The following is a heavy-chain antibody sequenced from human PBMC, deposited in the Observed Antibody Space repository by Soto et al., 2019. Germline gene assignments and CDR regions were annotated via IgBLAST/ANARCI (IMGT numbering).Heavy chain of an antibody. CDR1: GFTFSMYS. CDR3: AREFNGYNAH. CDR2: ISSSSSYI. V-gene: IGHV3-21*01. Sequence: PVGSLSLSCASSGFTFSMYSMNWVRQAPGKGLEWVSSISSSSSYIYYADSVKGRFTISRDNAKKSLYLQMNSLRAEDTAVYYRAREFNGYNAHWGQATLVTVNS. J-gene: IGHJ4*02. D-gene: IGHD5-12*01.